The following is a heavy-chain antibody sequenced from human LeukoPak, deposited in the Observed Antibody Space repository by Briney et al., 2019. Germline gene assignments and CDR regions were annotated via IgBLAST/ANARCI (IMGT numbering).Heavy chain of an antibody. CDR2: IYYSGST. V-gene: IGHV4-59*01. CDR3: ARDQSDSSGYLFDY. CDR1: GGSISSYY. D-gene: IGHD3-22*01. J-gene: IGHJ4*02. Sequence: SETLSLTCTVSGGSISSYYWSWIRQPPGKGLEWIGYIYYSGSTNYNPSLKSRVTISVDTSKNQFSLKLSSVTAADTAVYYCARDQSDSSGYLFDYWGQGTLVTVSS.